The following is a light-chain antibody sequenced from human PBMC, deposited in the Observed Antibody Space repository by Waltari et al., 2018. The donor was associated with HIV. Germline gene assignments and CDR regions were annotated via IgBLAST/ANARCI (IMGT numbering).Light chain of an antibody. V-gene: IGKV1-5*03. CDR3: QQYSAFPFT. CDR2: KAS. CDR1: QTMSSS. J-gene: IGKJ2*01. Sequence: DIEMTQSPSTLPLSLGDRVTIPCRASQTMSSSLAWYQQRPGTAPKLLLYKASSLEDGVPSRFSGSGSGTEFTLTISSLQPDDIAVYFCQQYSAFPFTFGQGTKLEI.